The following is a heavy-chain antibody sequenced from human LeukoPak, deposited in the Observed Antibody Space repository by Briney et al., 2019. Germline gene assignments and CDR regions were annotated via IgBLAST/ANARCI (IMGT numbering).Heavy chain of an antibody. CDR3: ARDAYDFWSGYLDY. D-gene: IGHD3-3*01. CDR1: GFTFSSYW. CDR2: IKQDGSDK. J-gene: IGHJ4*02. Sequence: SGGCLRLSCAASGFTFSSYWMSWVRQAPGKGLEWGANIKQDGSDKYYVDSAKGRFTIHRDNAKNSLYLQKNRLRAEDTAVYYCARDAYDFWSGYLDYWGQGTPVTVSS. V-gene: IGHV3-7*01.